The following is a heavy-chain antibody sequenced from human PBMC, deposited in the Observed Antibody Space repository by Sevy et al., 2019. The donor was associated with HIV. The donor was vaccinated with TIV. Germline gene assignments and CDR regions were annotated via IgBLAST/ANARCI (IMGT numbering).Heavy chain of an antibody. V-gene: IGHV3-72*01. CDR2: TRNKADGYNT. CDR3: ATHAGIAAAGRVFDY. J-gene: IGHJ4*02. D-gene: IGHD6-13*01. CDR1: GFTFSDHY. Sequence: GVSLRLSCVASGFTFSDHYMEWVRQAPGKGLEWVGRTRNKADGYNTEYAASVKGRFTISRDESKNSLYVQLNSLKAEDTAVYYCATHAGIAAAGRVFDYWGQGTLVTVSS.